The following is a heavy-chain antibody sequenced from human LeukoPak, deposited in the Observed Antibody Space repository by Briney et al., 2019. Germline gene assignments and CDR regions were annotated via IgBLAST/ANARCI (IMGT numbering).Heavy chain of an antibody. J-gene: IGHJ4*02. CDR2: INSDGSST. CDR1: GFTFSRYW. Sequence: GGSLRLSCAASGFTFSRYWMHWVRQAPGKGLVWVSRINSDGSSTTYADSVKGRFTISRDNSKNTLYLQMNSLRAEDTAVYYCARGPGYSSGWTAFDYWGQGTLVTVSS. V-gene: IGHV3-74*01. CDR3: ARGPGYSSGWTAFDY. D-gene: IGHD6-19*01.